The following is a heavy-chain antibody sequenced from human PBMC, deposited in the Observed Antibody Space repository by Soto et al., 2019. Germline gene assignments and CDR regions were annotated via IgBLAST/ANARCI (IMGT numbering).Heavy chain of an antibody. CDR2: IYYSGST. CDR3: ARLQNWFDP. CDR1: GGSISSSSYY. Sequence: PSETLSLTCTVSGGSISSSSYYWGWIRQPPGKGLEWIGSIYYSGSTYYNPSLKSRVTISVDTSKNQFSLKLSSVTAADTVVYYCARLQNWFDPWGQGTLVTVSS. V-gene: IGHV4-39*01. D-gene: IGHD1-1*01. J-gene: IGHJ5*02.